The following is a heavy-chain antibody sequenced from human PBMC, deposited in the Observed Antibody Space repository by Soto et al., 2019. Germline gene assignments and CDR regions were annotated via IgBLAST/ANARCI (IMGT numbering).Heavy chain of an antibody. CDR3: ARLYFDVGWDR. Sequence: QITLKESGPTLVRPTQTLTLTCTFSGFSLTTGGVGVGWIRQPPGKALEWLALIYWDDAERYSPSLKSRLTITKDTSKDQVVLTMTNMDPVDTGTYYCARLYFDVGWDRWGQGTMVTVSS. V-gene: IGHV2-5*02. D-gene: IGHD3-10*02. CDR1: GFSLTTGGVG. J-gene: IGHJ3*01. CDR2: IYWDDAE.